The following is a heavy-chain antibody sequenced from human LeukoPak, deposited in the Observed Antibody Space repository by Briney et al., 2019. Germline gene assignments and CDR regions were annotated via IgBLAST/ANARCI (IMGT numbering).Heavy chain of an antibody. J-gene: IGHJ5*02. D-gene: IGHD2-21*02. CDR2: IYTSGST. Sequence: SETLSLTCAVYGGSFSGYYWSWIRQPAGKGLEWIGRIYTSGSTNYNPSLKSRVTMSVDTSKNQFSLKLSSVTAADTAVYYCARDLVTPNIWFDPWGQGTLVTVSS. CDR1: GGSFSGYY. CDR3: ARDLVTPNIWFDP. V-gene: IGHV4-4*07.